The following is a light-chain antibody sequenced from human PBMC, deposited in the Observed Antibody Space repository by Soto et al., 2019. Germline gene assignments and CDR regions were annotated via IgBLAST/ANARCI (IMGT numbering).Light chain of an antibody. Sequence: DIQITQSPSSVSASVGDRVTITCRASQAIDSWLAWYQQKPGEAPKLLIFTGSLLHSGVPSRFSGSGSGTDFAFTISSLQPEDIATYYCQHYDNLPITFGQGTRLEIK. CDR3: QHYDNLPIT. J-gene: IGKJ5*01. CDR2: TGS. CDR1: QAIDSW. V-gene: IGKV1-33*01.